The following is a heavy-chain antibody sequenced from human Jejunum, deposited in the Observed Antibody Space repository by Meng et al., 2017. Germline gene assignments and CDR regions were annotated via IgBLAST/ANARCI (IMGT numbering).Heavy chain of an antibody. CDR3: ARFDISTAGRGDY. CDR2: IFRSGST. J-gene: IGHJ4*02. CDR1: GASITSSSW. D-gene: IGHD6-13*01. Sequence: QGQQQAWGPGLVTPAGTLSLAGAVAGASITSSSWWSWVRQPPGKGLELIGEIFRSGSTNYNPPLKSRVTISVDKSKNQFSLKVTSVTAADTATYYCARFDISTAGRGDYWGQGILVTVSS. V-gene: IGHV4-4*02.